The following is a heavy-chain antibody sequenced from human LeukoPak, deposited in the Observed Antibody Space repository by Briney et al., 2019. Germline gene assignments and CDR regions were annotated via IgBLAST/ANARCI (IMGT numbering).Heavy chain of an antibody. CDR1: GYSISSGYY. V-gene: IGHV4-4*07. CDR3: ARSVLWPPFDP. Sequence: SETLSLTCTVSGYSISSGYYWSWIRQPAGKGLEWIGRIYTSGSTNYNPSLKSRVTMSVDTSKNQFSLKLSSVTAADTAVYYCARSVLWPPFDPWGQGTLVTVSS. D-gene: IGHD2-21*01. CDR2: IYTSGST. J-gene: IGHJ5*02.